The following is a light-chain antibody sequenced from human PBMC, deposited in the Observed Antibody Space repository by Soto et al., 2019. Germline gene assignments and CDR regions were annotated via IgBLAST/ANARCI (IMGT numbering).Light chain of an antibody. J-gene: IGLJ1*01. CDR1: SSDVGAYKY. CDR2: EVS. V-gene: IGLV2-14*01. CDR3: SSYSSSSTLLV. Sequence: QSVLTQPASVSGSPGQSITISCTGTSSDVGAYKYVSWYQQHPGKAPKVMIYEVSNQPSGVSNRFSGSKSGDTASLTISGLQAEDEADYFCSSYSSSSTLLVFGTGTKVTVL.